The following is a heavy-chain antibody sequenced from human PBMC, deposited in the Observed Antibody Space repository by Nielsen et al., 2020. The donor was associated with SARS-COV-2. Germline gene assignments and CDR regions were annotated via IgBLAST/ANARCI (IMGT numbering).Heavy chain of an antibody. CDR1: GGSISSGSYY. V-gene: IGHV4-61*02. CDR2: IYTSGST. D-gene: IGHD6-19*01. J-gene: IGHJ4*02. CDR3: ARGGRFSSGWRVFDY. Sequence: SETLSLTCTVSGGSISSGSYYWSWIRQPAGKGLEWIGRIYTSGSTNYNPSLKSRVTISVDTSKNQFSLKLSSVTAADTAVYYCARGGRFSSGWRVFDYWDQGTLVTVSS.